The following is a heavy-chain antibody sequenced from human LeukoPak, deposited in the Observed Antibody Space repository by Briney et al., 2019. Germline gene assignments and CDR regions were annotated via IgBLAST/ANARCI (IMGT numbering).Heavy chain of an antibody. CDR2: IYTSGIT. D-gene: IGHD1-26*01. CDR1: GGSISTYY. CDR3: ARGVDSGSYQNWLDP. V-gene: IGHV4-4*07. J-gene: IGHJ5*02. Sequence: SETLSLTCTVSGGSISTYYWSWIRQPAGKGLEWIGRIYTSGITNYNPSLKSRVTMSVDTSKNQFSLNLTSVTATETAVYFCARGVDSGSYQNWLDPWGQGTLVTVSS.